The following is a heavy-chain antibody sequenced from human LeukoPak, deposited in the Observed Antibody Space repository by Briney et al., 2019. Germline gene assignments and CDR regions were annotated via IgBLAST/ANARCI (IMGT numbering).Heavy chain of an antibody. CDR1: GFTFSYYS. CDR2: IISDGSST. CDR3: TRDGSLPDY. V-gene: IGHV3-74*01. J-gene: IGHJ4*02. Sequence: PGGSLRLSCAASGFTFSYYSMNWVRQTPGKGLVWVSRIISDGSSTSYADSVKGRFTISRDNAKNTLYLQMNSLRAEDTAVYYCTRDGSLPDYWGQGTLVTVSS.